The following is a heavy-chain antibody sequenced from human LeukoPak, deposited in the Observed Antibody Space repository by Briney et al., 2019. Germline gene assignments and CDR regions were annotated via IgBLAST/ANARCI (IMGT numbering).Heavy chain of an antibody. CDR1: GGSISSYY. CDR2: IYYSGST. CDR3: ARVIAWYCSGGSCQNLDAFDI. D-gene: IGHD2-15*01. J-gene: IGHJ3*02. V-gene: IGHV4-59*12. Sequence: SETLSLTCTVSGGSISSYYWSWIRQPPGKGLEWIGYIYYSGSTNYNPSLKSRVTISVDTSKNQFSLKLSSVTAADTAVYYCARVIAWYCSGGSCQNLDAFDIWGRGTMVTVSS.